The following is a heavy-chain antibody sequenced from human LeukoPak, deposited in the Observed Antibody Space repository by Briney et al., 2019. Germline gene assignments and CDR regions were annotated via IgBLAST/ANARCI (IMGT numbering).Heavy chain of an antibody. J-gene: IGHJ4*02. Sequence: GASVKVSCKASGYTFTGYGISWVRQAPGQGLEWMGWISAYNGNTNYAQKLQGRVTMTTETSTSTAYMELRSLRSDDTAVYYCARHSSGWLIDYWGQGTLVTVSS. CDR2: ISAYNGNT. CDR3: ARHSSGWLIDY. V-gene: IGHV1-18*01. D-gene: IGHD6-19*01. CDR1: GYTFTGYG.